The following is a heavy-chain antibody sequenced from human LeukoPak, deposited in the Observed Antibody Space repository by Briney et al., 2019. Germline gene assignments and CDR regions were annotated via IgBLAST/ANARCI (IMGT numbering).Heavy chain of an antibody. CDR3: ARDLRRPRNLFDY. D-gene: IGHD1-14*01. CDR1: GFTFSDYY. Sequence: TGGSLRLSCAASGFTFSDYYMSWIRQAPGKGLEWVSYISSSGSTIYYADSVKGRFPISRDNAKNSLYLQMNSLRAEDTAVYYCARDLRRPRNLFDYWGQGTLVTVSS. J-gene: IGHJ4*02. V-gene: IGHV3-11*04. CDR2: ISSSGSTI.